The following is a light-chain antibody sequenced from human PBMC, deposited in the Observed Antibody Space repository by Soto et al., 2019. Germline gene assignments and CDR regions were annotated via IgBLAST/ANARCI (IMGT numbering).Light chain of an antibody. Sequence: EIVMTQSPATLSVSPGERATLSCRASQSVSLNVAGYQQKPGQAPRLLIYGASTKATGIPDRFSGSGSGTEFPLTFSSLRSEVFAVYSCQQYNKWPPWTFGQGTKVEIK. CDR3: QQYNKWPPWT. CDR1: QSVSLN. V-gene: IGKV3-15*01. J-gene: IGKJ1*01. CDR2: GAS.